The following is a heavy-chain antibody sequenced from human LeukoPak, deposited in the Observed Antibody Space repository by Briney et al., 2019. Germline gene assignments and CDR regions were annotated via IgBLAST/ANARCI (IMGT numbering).Heavy chain of an antibody. V-gene: IGHV3-30*04. CDR2: ISYDGNNK. Sequence: GGSLRLSCATSGFNFHSYAMHWVRQAPGKGLEWLAVISYDGNNKYNADSVKGRFIISRDNAKNSLYLQMDSLRAEDTAVYYCAELGITMIGGVWGKGTTVTISS. D-gene: IGHD3-10*02. J-gene: IGHJ6*04. CDR3: AELGITMIGGV. CDR1: GFNFHSYA.